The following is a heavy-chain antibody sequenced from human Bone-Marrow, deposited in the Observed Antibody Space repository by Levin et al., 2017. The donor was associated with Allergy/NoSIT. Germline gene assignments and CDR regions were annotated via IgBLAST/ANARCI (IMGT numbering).Heavy chain of an antibody. D-gene: IGHD2-8*01. V-gene: IGHV1-2*02. Sequence: ASVKVSCKASGHSFSGYYMHWVRQAPGQGLEWMGWINPNSGDTNYAQKFQGRVTMTRDMSISTLYMELSSLRSDDTAVYYCARDFGVPGTWYFDHWGQGTLVTVSS. CDR3: ARDFGVPGTWYFDH. CDR1: GHSFSGYY. CDR2: INPNSGDT. J-gene: IGHJ4*02.